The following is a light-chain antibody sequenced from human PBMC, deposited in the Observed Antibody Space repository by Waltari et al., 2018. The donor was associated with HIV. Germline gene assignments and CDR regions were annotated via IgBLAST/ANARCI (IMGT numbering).Light chain of an antibody. CDR1: QSISNW. J-gene: IGKJ2*01. CDR2: KAS. V-gene: IGKV1-5*03. Sequence: DIHMTQSPSTLSASVGDRVTITCRASQSISNWLAWYQQKPGKAPRLLIYKASSLESGVPSRFSGSGSGTEFTLTISSLQPDDFATYYCQQYNTYPYTFGQGTKLEIK. CDR3: QQYNTYPYT.